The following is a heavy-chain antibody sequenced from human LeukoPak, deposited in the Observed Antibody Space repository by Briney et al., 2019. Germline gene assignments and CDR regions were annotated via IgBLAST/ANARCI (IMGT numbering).Heavy chain of an antibody. CDR2: LYYSGST. J-gene: IGHJ4*02. CDR3: AVLGNYALNY. D-gene: IGHD1-7*01. Sequence: TSETLSLTCTVSGGYISSYYWSWIRQPPGKGLEWIGYLYYSGSTNYNPSLKSRVTISVDTSKNQLSLKLSSVTAADTAVYYCAVLGNYALNYWGQGTLVTVSS. V-gene: IGHV4-59*13. CDR1: GGYISSYY.